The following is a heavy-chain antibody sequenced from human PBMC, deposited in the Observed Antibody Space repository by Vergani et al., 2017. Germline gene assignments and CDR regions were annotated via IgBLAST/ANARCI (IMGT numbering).Heavy chain of an antibody. CDR1: GFTFSNFG. CDR2: IGKDVINT. D-gene: IGHD2-21*02. CDR3: AKYLRDSTDGLPDS. Sequence: VQLVESGGGLVKPGGSLRLSCAASGFTFSNFGMHWIRQAPGKGLEWLAYIGKDVINTRYRDAVKGRFTVSRANSKDILYLQMDSLRSEDTALYYCAKYLRDSTDGLPDSWGPGTLVIVSS. J-gene: IGHJ4*02. V-gene: IGHV3-30*02.